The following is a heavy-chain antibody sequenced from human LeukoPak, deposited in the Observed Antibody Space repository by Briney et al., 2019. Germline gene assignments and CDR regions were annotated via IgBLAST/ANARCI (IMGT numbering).Heavy chain of an antibody. CDR2: TREDGSEK. V-gene: IGHV3-7*01. J-gene: IGHJ4*02. Sequence: GGSLRLSCTASGFTFSTYWMSWVRQAPGKGLEWVANTREDGSEKYFVDSVKGRFTISRDNAKNSLYLQMNSLRAEDTAVYYCARELAGHYYGSGSSFDYWGQGTLVTVSS. CDR3: ARELAGHYYGSGSSFDY. CDR1: GFTFSTYW. D-gene: IGHD3-10*01.